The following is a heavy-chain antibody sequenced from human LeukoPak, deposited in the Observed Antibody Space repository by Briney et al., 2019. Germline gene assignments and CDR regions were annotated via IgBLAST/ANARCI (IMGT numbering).Heavy chain of an antibody. CDR3: AKDVYYDFWSGYAGGAFDY. CDR2: ISGSGGST. CDR1: GFTFSSYA. J-gene: IGHJ4*02. D-gene: IGHD3-3*01. Sequence: PGGSLRLSCAASGFTFSSYAMSWVRQAPGKGLEWVSAISGSGGSTYYADSVKGRFTISRDNSKNTLYLQMNSLRAEDTAVYYCAKDVYYDFWSGYAGGAFDYWGQGTLVTVSS. V-gene: IGHV3-23*01.